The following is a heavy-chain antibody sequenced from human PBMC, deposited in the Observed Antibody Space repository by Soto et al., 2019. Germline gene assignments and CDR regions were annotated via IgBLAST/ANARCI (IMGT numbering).Heavy chain of an antibody. V-gene: IGHV3-74*01. D-gene: IGHD3-10*01. CDR2: INSDGSXX. CDR3: XXLLGGSGSFIDY. CDR1: GFIFSGYW. Sequence: EVQLVESGGGLVQPGGSLRLSCAASGFIFSGYWMHWVRQAPGKGLVWVSRINSDGSXXSYADSVKGRFTIXRDNAKXXXXXXXXXXXXXXXXXXXXXXLLGGSGSFIDYWGQGTLVTVSS. J-gene: IGHJ4*02.